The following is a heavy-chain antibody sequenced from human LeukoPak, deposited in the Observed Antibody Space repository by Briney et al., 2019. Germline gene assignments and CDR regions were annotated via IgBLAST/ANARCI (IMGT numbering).Heavy chain of an antibody. Sequence: KPSETLSLTCTVSGGSISGSSYYWGWIRQPPGKGLEWIGSIYYTGKTYYNPSLEGRVTILVDTSRNHFSVKLSSMTAADTAVYYCARSQNYYGSGDYWSQGTLVTVSS. CDR2: IYYTGKT. J-gene: IGHJ4*02. CDR1: GGSISGSSYY. CDR3: ARSQNYYGSGDY. V-gene: IGHV4-39*07. D-gene: IGHD3-10*01.